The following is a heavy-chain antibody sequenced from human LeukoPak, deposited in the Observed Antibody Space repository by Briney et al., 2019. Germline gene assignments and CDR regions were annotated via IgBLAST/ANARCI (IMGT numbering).Heavy chain of an antibody. Sequence: SETLSLTCTVSGGSISSYYWSWIRQPAGKGLEWIGRIYTSGSTNYNPSLKSRVTMSVDTSKNQFSLKLSSVTAADTAVYYCARGVLVVPAAKTYFDYWGQGTLVTVSS. D-gene: IGHD2-2*01. CDR1: GGSISSYY. J-gene: IGHJ4*02. CDR2: IYTSGST. V-gene: IGHV4-4*07. CDR3: ARGVLVVPAAKTYFDY.